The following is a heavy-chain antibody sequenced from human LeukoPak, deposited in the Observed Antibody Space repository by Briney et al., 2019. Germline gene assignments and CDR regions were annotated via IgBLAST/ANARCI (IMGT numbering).Heavy chain of an antibody. CDR1: GYTFTSYY. CDR2: INPSGGST. J-gene: IGHJ4*02. D-gene: IGHD2-21*02. CDR3: ARIPSVVPLEYCGGDCSNGGYFDY. V-gene: IGHV1-46*01. Sequence: ASVKVSCRASGYTFTSYYMHWVRQAPGQGLEWMGIINPSGGSTSYAQKFQGRVTMTRDMSTSTVYMELSSLRSEDTAVYYCARIPSVVPLEYCGGDCSNGGYFDYWGQGTLVTVSS.